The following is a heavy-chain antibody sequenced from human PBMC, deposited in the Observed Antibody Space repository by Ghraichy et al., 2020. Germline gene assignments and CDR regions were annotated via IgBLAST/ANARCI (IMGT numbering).Heavy chain of an antibody. CDR1: GGSVSSGSYY. D-gene: IGHD6-19*01. CDR3: ARGDLVAVAGTGAFDI. J-gene: IGHJ3*02. V-gene: IGHV4-61*01. Sequence: SETLSLTCTVSGGSVSSGSYYWSWIRQPPGKGLEWIGYIYYSVSTNYNPSLKSRVTISVDTSKNQFSLKLSSVTAADTAVYYCARGDLVAVAGTGAFDIWGQGTMVTVSS. CDR2: IYYSVST.